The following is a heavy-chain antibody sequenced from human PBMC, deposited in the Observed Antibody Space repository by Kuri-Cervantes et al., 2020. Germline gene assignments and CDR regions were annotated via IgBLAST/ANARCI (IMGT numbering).Heavy chain of an antibody. Sequence: LRLSCTVSGGSISSGDYYWSWIRQPPGKGLEWIGYIYHSGSTYYNPSLKSRVTISVDRAKNQFSLNLSSVTAADTAVYYCARVRFGELSDRKRYNWFDPWGQRTLVTVSS. V-gene: IGHV4-30-2*01. CDR3: ARVRFGELSDRKRYNWFDP. CDR1: GGSISSGDYY. D-gene: IGHD3-10*01. CDR2: IYHSGST. J-gene: IGHJ5*02.